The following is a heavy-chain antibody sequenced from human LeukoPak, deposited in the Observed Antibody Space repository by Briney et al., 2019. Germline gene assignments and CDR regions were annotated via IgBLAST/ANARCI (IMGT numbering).Heavy chain of an antibody. D-gene: IGHD2-2*01. CDR1: GGSLSSYY. CDR3: ARCRSYCSSTSCHYNWFDP. Sequence: SETLSLTCTVSGGSLSSYYWSWIRQPAGKGLEWSGRIYTSGSTNYNPSLTSRVTTSVDTSKNQFSLKLSSVTAADTAVYYCARCRSYCSSTSCHYNWFDPWGQGTLVTVSS. V-gene: IGHV4-4*07. J-gene: IGHJ5*02. CDR2: IYTSGST.